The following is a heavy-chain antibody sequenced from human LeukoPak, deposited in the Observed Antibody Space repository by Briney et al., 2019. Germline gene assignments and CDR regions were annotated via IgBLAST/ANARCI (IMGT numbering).Heavy chain of an antibody. CDR3: ARELGITIFGVVIMVFDC. J-gene: IGHJ4*02. CDR1: GYTFTGYY. D-gene: IGHD3-3*01. CDR2: INPNSGGT. Sequence: GASVKVSCKASGYTFTGYYMHWVRQAPGQGLEWMGRINPNSGGTNYAQKFQGRVTMTRDTAISTAYMELSRLRSDDTAVYYCARELGITIFGVVIMVFDCWGQGTLVTVSS. V-gene: IGHV1-2*06.